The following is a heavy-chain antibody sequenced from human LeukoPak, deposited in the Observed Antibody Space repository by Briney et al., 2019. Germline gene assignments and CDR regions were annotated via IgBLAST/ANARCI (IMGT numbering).Heavy chain of an antibody. CDR1: GFTFSSYG. J-gene: IGHJ6*03. CDR2: IRYDGSNK. CDR3: AKDGHVLRYFDWLLSDYYYYYMDV. V-gene: IGHV3-30*02. D-gene: IGHD3-9*01. Sequence: GGSLRLSCAASGFTFSSYGMHWVRQAPGKGLEWVASIRYDGSNKYYADSVKGRFTISRDNSKNTLYLQMNSLRAEDTAVYYCAKDGHVLRYFDWLLSDYYYYYMDVWGKGTTVTISS.